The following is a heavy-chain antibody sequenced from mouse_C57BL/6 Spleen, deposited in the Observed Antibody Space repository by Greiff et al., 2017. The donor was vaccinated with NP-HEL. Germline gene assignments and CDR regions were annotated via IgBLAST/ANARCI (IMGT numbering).Heavy chain of an antibody. CDR3: AREVYYYGSSRFDY. D-gene: IGHD1-1*01. Sequence: EVQLVESGGGLVKPGGSLKLSCAASGFTFSSYAMSWVRQTPEKRLEWVATISDGGSYTYYPDNVKGRFTISRDNAKNNLYLQMSHLKSEDTAMYYCAREVYYYGSSRFDYWGQGTTLTVSS. J-gene: IGHJ2*01. V-gene: IGHV5-4*01. CDR2: ISDGGSYT. CDR1: GFTFSSYA.